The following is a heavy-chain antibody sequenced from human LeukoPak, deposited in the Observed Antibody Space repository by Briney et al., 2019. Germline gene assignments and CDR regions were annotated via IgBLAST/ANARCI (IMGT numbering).Heavy chain of an antibody. CDR1: GGTFSSYA. V-gene: IGHV1-69*05. CDR2: IIPIFGTA. CDR3: ASSGIAETNLKY. Sequence: GSSVKVSCKASGGTFSSYAISWVRQAPGQGLEWMGRIIPIFGTANYAQKFQGRVTITTDESTSTAYMELSSLRSEDTAVYYCASSGIAETNLKYWGQGTLATVSS. D-gene: IGHD6-13*01. J-gene: IGHJ4*02.